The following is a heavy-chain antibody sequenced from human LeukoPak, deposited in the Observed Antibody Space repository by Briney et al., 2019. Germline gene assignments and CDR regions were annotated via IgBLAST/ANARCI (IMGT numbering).Heavy chain of an antibody. V-gene: IGHV1-2*02. D-gene: IGHD6-6*01. CDR2: INPNSGGT. CDR1: GYTFTGYY. CDR3: ARGPGIAARVNY. J-gene: IGHJ4*02. Sequence: ASVKVSCKASGYTFTGYYMHWVRQASGQGLEWMGWINPNSGGTNYAQKFQGRVTMTRDTSISTAYMELSRLRSDDTAVYYCARGPGIAARVNYWGQGTLVTVSS.